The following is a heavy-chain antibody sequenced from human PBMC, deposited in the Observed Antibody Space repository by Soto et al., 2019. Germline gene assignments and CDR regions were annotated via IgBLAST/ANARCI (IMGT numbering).Heavy chain of an antibody. V-gene: IGHV4-59*08. J-gene: IGHJ4*02. CDR3: ARRGYCGGGTCYSLDY. Sequence: SETLSLTCTVSGGSISNYYWSWIRQPPGKTLEWIGYIFYSGSTNYNPSLNSRVTISIDTSNNQFSLKLSSVTAADTAVYYCARRGYCGGGTCYSLDYWGQGTLVTVSS. D-gene: IGHD2-15*01. CDR2: IFYSGST. CDR1: GGSISNYY.